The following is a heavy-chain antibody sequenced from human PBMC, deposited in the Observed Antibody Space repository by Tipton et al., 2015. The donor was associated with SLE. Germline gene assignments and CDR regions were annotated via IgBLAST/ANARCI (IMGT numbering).Heavy chain of an antibody. CDR1: GGSISSYY. CDR3: ATRTLHEQPAYNWFDP. J-gene: IGHJ5*02. CDR2: IYYSGST. V-gene: IGHV4-59*12. Sequence: TLSLTCTVSGGSISSYYWSWIRQPPGKGLEWIGYIYYSGSTNYNPSLKSRVTISVDTSKNQFSLKLSSVTAADTALYYCATRTLHEQPAYNWFDPWGQGTLVTVSS. D-gene: IGHD6-13*01.